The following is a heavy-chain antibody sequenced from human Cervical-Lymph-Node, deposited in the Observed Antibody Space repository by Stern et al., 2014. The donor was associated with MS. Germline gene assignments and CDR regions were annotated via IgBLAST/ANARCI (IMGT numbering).Heavy chain of an antibody. D-gene: IGHD4-17*01. CDR3: ARSSTVTPNAFDI. J-gene: IGHJ3*02. CDR1: GGSISSGGYS. CDR2: IYQSGST. Sequence: VQLEESGSGLVKPSQTLSLTCAVSGGSISSGGYSWSWIRQPTGQGLEWIGYIYQSGSTYYNPSLKSRVTIAVDRAKNQFSQKLSSVTAADTAVYYCARSSTVTPNAFDIWGQGTMVTVSS. V-gene: IGHV4-30-2*01.